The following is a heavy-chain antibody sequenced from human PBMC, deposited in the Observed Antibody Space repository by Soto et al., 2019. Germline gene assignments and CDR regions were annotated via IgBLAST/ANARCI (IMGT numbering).Heavy chain of an antibody. CDR2: IYGGIST. D-gene: IGHD3-9*01. CDR3: AFQGRYVGPFYY. Sequence: GGSLILSCAASGFTVSSNYMSWVRQAPGKGLEWVSVIYGGISTYYADSVRGRFTISRDNSKNTLYLQMNSLRAEDTAVYYCAFQGRYVGPFYYWGQGTLVTVSS. J-gene: IGHJ4*02. CDR1: GFTVSSNY. V-gene: IGHV3-66*01.